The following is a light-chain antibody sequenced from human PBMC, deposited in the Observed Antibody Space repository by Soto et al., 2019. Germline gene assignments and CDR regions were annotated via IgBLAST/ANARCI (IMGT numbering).Light chain of an antibody. CDR2: DRS. CDR1: QSIKNNY. Sequence: EIVLTQSPGTLSLSPGERATLSCRASQSIKNNYLAWYQQKPGQAPRLLIYDRSTRATGIPDRFSGSGSGTDFTLTISRLEPEDSAVFYCQQYGNSPYTFGPGTRVDI. J-gene: IGKJ3*01. V-gene: IGKV3-20*01. CDR3: QQYGNSPYT.